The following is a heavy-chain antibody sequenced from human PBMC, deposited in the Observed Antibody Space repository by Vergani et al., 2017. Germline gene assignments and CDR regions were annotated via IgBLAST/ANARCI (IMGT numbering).Heavy chain of an antibody. D-gene: IGHD3-16*01. CDR3: VKDAGGCGSFFDS. Sequence: EVQLLESGGSLKQPGGSVRLSCAASGFTFSTYAMHWVRQAPGKGLEWVSALTGGGGSTYYADSFKGRFIISRDNSRDTLYLQMNSLRPEDTATYYCVKDAGGCGSFFDSWGQGTLVTVSS. V-gene: IGHV3-23*01. J-gene: IGHJ4*02. CDR1: GFTFSTYA. CDR2: LTGGGGST.